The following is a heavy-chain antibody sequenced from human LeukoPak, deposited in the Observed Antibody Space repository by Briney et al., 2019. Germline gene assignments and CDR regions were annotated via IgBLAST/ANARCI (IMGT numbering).Heavy chain of an antibody. Sequence: ASVKVSCKASGYTFTSYGISWVRQAPGQGLEWMGLISAYNGNTNYAQKLQGRVTMTTDTSTSTDYMELRSLRSDDTAVYYCARRLYGDYEEDYWGQGTLVTVSS. CDR1: GYTFTSYG. CDR3: ARRLYGDYEEDY. V-gene: IGHV1-18*01. CDR2: ISAYNGNT. D-gene: IGHD4-17*01. J-gene: IGHJ4*02.